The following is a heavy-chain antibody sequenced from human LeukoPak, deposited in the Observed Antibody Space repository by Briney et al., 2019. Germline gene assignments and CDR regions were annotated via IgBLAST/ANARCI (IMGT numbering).Heavy chain of an antibody. Sequence: GGSLRLSCTPSGFTFSSHAMSWVRQAPGKGLEWVSAISGSGGSTYYADSVKGRFTISRDNSKNTLYLQMNSLRAEDTAVYYCAKDRGYYDSSGYYGDYWGQGTLVTVSS. D-gene: IGHD3-22*01. J-gene: IGHJ4*02. CDR3: AKDRGYYDSSGYYGDY. CDR2: ISGSGGST. CDR1: GFTFSSHA. V-gene: IGHV3-23*01.